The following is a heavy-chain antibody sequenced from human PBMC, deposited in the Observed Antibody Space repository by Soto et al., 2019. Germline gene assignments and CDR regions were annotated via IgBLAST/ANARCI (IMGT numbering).Heavy chain of an antibody. V-gene: IGHV1-24*01. CDR2: FDPENRER. Sequence: QVQLVQSGAEVKKPGASVKVSCKVSGYPLSELSMHWVRQAPGKGLEWIGGFDPENRERVYAQKFQGRVTMTDDTSTDTAYMELTSLTSDDTAIYFCATEALCGDDCYSIPFQPWGQGTLVTVSS. CDR1: GYPLSELS. J-gene: IGHJ1*01. D-gene: IGHD2-21*02. CDR3: ATEALCGDDCYSIPFQP.